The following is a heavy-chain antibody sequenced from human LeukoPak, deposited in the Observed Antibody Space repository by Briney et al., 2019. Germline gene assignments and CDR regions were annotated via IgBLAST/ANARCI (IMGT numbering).Heavy chain of an antibody. V-gene: IGHV3-30*18. J-gene: IGHJ4*02. CDR1: GFTFSSYG. Sequence: GGSLRLSCAASGFTFSSYGMHWVRQAPGKGLEWVAVISYDGSNKYYADSVKGRFTISRDNSKNTLYLQMNSLRAEDTAVYYCAKDLMRYCSSTSCCPFDYWGQGTLVTVSS. CDR3: AKDLMRYCSSTSCCPFDY. CDR2: ISYDGSNK. D-gene: IGHD2-2*01.